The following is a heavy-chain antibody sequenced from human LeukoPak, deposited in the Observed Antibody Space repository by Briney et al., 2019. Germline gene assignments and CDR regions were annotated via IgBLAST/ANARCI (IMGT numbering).Heavy chain of an antibody. CDR2: IYYSGST. V-gene: IGHV4-59*01. J-gene: IGHJ4*02. D-gene: IGHD6-13*01. CDR3: AGSSSWYVFDY. CDR1: GGSFSGYY. Sequence: SETLSLTCAVYGGSFSGYYWSWIRQPPGKGLEWIGYIYYSGSTNYNPSLKSRVTISVDTSKNQFSLKPSSVTAADTAVYYCAGSSSWYVFDYWGQGTLVTVSS.